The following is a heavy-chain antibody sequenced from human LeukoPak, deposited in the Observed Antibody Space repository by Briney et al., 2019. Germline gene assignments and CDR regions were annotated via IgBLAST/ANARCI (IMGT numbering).Heavy chain of an antibody. CDR1: GFILRSHA. CDR2: ISDNGGST. V-gene: IGHV3-64D*06. Sequence: GGSLRLSCSDSGFILRSHAMHWVRQAPGKGLEYVSRISDNGGSTYYADSVKGRFTISRDNSKNTLYLQMSSLRAVDTAVYYCVKDNEAGGSPFDRWGQGTLVTVSS. J-gene: IGHJ4*02. D-gene: IGHD1-1*01. CDR3: VKDNEAGGSPFDR.